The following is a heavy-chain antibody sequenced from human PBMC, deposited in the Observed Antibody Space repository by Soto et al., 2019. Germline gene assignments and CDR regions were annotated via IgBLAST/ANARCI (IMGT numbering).Heavy chain of an antibody. D-gene: IGHD1-1*01. CDR2: INHSGIT. Sequence: PSETLSLTCTVSGGSFSGYFWTWIRQPPGKGLEWLAEINHSGITNYNPSVESRVSMSVDTSKNQFSLRLYSVTAADTAVYYCVRGPYNYNSRYFDYWGQGTLFTVSS. CDR1: GGSFSGYF. J-gene: IGHJ4*02. V-gene: IGHV4-34*01. CDR3: VRGPYNYNSRYFDY.